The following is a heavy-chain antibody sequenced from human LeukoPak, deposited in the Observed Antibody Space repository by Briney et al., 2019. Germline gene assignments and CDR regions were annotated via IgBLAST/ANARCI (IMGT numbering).Heavy chain of an antibody. D-gene: IGHD1-1*01. V-gene: IGHV1-2*02. CDR2: INPNSGGT. CDR3: ARDKQLDWAHYYYSYMDV. CDR1: GYTFTSYA. J-gene: IGHJ6*03. Sequence: ASVKVSCKASGYTFTSYAMNWVRQAPGQGLEWMGWINPNSGGTNYAQKFQGRVTMTRGTSISTAYMELSRLRSDDTAVYYCARDKQLDWAHYYYSYMDVWGKGTTVTVSS.